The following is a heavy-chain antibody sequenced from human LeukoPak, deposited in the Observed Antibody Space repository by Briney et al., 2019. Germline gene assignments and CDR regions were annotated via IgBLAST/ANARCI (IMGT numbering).Heavy chain of an antibody. CDR1: GFTFSSYG. CDR2: IRYDGSNK. V-gene: IGHV3-30*02. Sequence: GGSLRLSCAASGFTFSSYGMHWVRQAPGKGLEWVAFIRYDGSNKYYADSVKGRFTISRDNSKNTLYLQMNSLRAEDTAVYYCAKDLDVYSNYVALGYWGQGTLVTVSS. J-gene: IGHJ4*02. D-gene: IGHD4-11*01. CDR3: AKDLDVYSNYVALGY.